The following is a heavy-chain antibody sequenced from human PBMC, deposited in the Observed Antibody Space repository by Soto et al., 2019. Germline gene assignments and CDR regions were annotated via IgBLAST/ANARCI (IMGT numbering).Heavy chain of an antibody. J-gene: IGHJ4*02. CDR3: ARSTGYGASYFDY. V-gene: IGHV4-59*01. D-gene: IGHD5-12*01. CDR1: GGSIRTYY. CDR2: MYYGGST. Sequence: QVQLQESGPGLVKPSETLSLTCTVSGGSIRTYYWNWIRQPPGKGLEWIGYMYYGGSTNYNPSLKSRLTVSGDTSKTAFSLTPPSVTAADTAVYYCARSTGYGASYFDYWGRGTLVTVS.